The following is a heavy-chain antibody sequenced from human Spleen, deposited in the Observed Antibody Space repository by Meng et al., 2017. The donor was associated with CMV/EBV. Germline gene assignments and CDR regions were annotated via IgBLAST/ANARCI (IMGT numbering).Heavy chain of an antibody. CDR2: IYWNSDE. CDR3: AHFTFASGDY. V-gene: IGHV2-5*01. Sequence: LTCPFSGFSLSTSGVGVGWIRQPPGNALECLAVIYWNSDERYTPSLKSRLTITKDTSKDEVVLTMTNMDPVDTATYYCAHFTFASGDYWGQGTLVTVSS. D-gene: IGHD3-10*01. CDR1: GFSLSTSGVG. J-gene: IGHJ4*02.